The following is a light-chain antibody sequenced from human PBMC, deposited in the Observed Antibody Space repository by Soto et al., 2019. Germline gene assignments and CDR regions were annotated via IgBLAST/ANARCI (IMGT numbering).Light chain of an antibody. V-gene: IGKV1-39*01. Sequence: DIVMTQSPDSLAVSLGERATINCKSSQTILYNSNNKNYLAWYQQKPGKAPKLLIYAASSLQSGVPSRFSGSGSGTDFTLTISSLQPEDFATYYCQQSYSTPLTFGGGTKVDIK. J-gene: IGKJ4*01. CDR3: QQSYSTPLT. CDR2: AAS. CDR1: QTILYNSNNKNY.